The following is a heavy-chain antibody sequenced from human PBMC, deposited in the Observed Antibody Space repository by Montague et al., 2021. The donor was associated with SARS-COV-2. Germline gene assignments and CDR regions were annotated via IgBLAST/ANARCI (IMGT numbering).Heavy chain of an antibody. CDR1: GFPFSSYA. J-gene: IGHJ4*02. V-gene: IGHV3-23*03. D-gene: IGHD3-22*01. CDR3: AKSRGIRYDSSGYYYPLDY. CDR2: IYSGGSST. Sequence: YRRLSCAASGFPFSSYAMSWVRQAPGKGLEWVSVIYSGGSSTYYADSVKGRFTISRDNSKNTLYLQMNSLRAEDTAVYYCAKSRGIRYDSSGYYYPLDYWGQGTLVTVSS.